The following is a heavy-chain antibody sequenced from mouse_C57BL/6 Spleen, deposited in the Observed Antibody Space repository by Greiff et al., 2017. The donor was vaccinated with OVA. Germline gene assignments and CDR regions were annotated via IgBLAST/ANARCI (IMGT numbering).Heavy chain of an antibody. Sequence: QVQLQQPGAELVKPGASVKLSCKASGYTFTSYWMHWVKQRPGRGLEWIGRIDPNSGGTKDNEKFKSKATLTVDKPSSTAYMQLSSLTSEDSAVYYCARSFLTTVVASPFAYWGQGTLVTVSA. V-gene: IGHV1-72*01. J-gene: IGHJ3*01. D-gene: IGHD1-1*01. CDR3: ARSFLTTVVASPFAY. CDR1: GYTFTSYW. CDR2: IDPNSGGT.